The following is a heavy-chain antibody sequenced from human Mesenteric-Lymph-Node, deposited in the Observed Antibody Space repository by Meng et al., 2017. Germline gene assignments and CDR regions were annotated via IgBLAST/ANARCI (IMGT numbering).Heavy chain of an antibody. CDR2: IYPGDSDT. CDR3: ARHPIVGATTFGAFDI. Sequence: GESLKISCKGSGYSFTSYWIGWVRQMPGKGLEWMGIIYPGDSDTRYSPSFQGQVTISADKSISTAYLQWSSLKASDTAMYYCARHPIVGATTFGAFDIWGQGTMVTVSS. V-gene: IGHV5-51*01. D-gene: IGHD1-26*01. CDR1: GYSFTSYW. J-gene: IGHJ3*02.